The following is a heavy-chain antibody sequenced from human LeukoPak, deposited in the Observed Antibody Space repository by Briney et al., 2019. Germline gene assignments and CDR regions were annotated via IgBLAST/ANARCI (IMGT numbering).Heavy chain of an antibody. V-gene: IGHV1-18*04. CDR1: GYTFTSYG. D-gene: IGHD3-9*01. Sequence: GASVKVSCKASGYTFTSYGISWVRQAPGQGLEWMGWISAYNGNTNYAQKLQGRVTMTTDTSTSTAYMELRSLRPDDTAVYYCARDRGSGLRYFDWLPCYWGQGTLVTVSS. CDR2: ISAYNGNT. CDR3: ARDRGSGLRYFDWLPCY. J-gene: IGHJ4*02.